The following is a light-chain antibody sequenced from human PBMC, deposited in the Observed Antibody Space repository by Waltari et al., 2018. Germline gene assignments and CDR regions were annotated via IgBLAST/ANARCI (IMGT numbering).Light chain of an antibody. J-gene: IGKJ5*01. V-gene: IGKV3-20*01. CDR1: RRVTSNY. CDR3: QQFGSSPFT. CDR2: GAS. Sequence: EIVMTQSPATLSVSPGESATLSCRASRRVTSNYLAWYQQKPGQAPRLLIHGASSRATDIPDRFSGSGSGTDFTLTINRLEPEDFAVYYCQQFGSSPFTFCQGTRLEIK.